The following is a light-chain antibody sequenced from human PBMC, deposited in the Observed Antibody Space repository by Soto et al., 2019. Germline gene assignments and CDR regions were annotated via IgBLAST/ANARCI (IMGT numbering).Light chain of an antibody. CDR2: EVS. V-gene: IGLV2-8*01. J-gene: IGLJ1*01. CDR1: SADVGGYNF. Sequence: QSALTQPPSASGSLGQSVTISCTGTSADVGGYNFVSWYQQHPGKAPKLMIFEVSQRPSGVPDRFSCSKSGNTASLTVSELQAEDEADYYCGSYAGSQNYVFGTGTKLTVL. CDR3: GSYAGSQNYV.